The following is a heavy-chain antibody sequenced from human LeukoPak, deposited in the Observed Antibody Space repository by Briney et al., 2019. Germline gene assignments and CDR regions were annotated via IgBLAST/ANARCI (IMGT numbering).Heavy chain of an antibody. D-gene: IGHD3/OR15-3a*01. V-gene: IGHV2-5*01. CDR2: IYWNDDK. Sequence: SGPTLVNPTQTLTLTCTFSGFSLSTSGVGVGWIRQPPGKALEWLALIYWNDDKRYSPSLKSRLTITKDTSKNQVVLTMTNMHPVDTATYYCAHWTLTSRQGYFDLWGRGTLVTVSS. CDR3: AHWTLTSRQGYFDL. CDR1: GFSLSTSGVG. J-gene: IGHJ2*01.